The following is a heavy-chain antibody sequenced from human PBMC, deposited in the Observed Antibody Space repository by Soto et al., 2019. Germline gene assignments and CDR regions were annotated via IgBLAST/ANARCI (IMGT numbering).Heavy chain of an antibody. J-gene: IGHJ6*02. CDR2: ISAYNGNT. CDR1: GYTFTSYG. V-gene: IGHV1-18*01. Sequence: QVQLVQSGAEVKKPGASVKVSCKASGYTFTSYGISWVRQAPGQGLEWMGWISAYNGNTNYAQKLQGRVTMTTDTSTSTPYMELRSLRSDDTAVYYCARDVLYCSSTSCHNYYGMDVWGQGTTVTVSS. CDR3: ARDVLYCSSTSCHNYYGMDV. D-gene: IGHD2-2*01.